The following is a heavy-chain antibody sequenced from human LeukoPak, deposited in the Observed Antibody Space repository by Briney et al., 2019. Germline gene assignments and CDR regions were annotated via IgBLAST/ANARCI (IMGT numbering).Heavy chain of an antibody. D-gene: IGHD3-10*01. V-gene: IGHV4-4*07. CDR3: ARDSGTTGEVKFDP. J-gene: IGHJ5*02. CDR1: GDSIYSY. Sequence: SETLSLTCTVSGDSIYSYWSWIRPPAGKGLEWIGRISGSGTITYNPALQSRLTISIDTSKNQFSLKLMSVTAADTAVYYCARDSGTTGEVKFDPWGQGTLVTVSS. CDR2: ISGSGTI.